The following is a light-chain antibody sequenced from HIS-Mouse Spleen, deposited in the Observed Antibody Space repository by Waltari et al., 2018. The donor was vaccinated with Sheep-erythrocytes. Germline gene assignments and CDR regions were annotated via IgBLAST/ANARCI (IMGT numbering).Light chain of an antibody. CDR1: SRDVGGYNY. Sequence: QSALTQPPSASGSPGQSVTISCTATSRDVGGYNYVSWSQQHPGKSPKLMIYEVSKRPSGVPDRFSGSKSGNTASLTVSGLQAEDEADYYCSSYAGSNNWVFGGGTKLTVL. CDR2: EVS. V-gene: IGLV2-8*01. J-gene: IGLJ3*02. CDR3: SSYAGSNNWV.